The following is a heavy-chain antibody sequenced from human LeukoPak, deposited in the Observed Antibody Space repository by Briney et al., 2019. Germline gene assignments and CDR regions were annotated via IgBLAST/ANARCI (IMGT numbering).Heavy chain of an antibody. V-gene: IGHV4-59*01. CDR1: GGSISSYY. Sequence: PSETLSLTCTVSGGSISSYYWGWIRQPPGKGLEWIGYIYYSGSTNYNPSLKSRVTISVDTSKNQFSLKLSSVTAADTAVYYCARSPLVRTSYYFDYWGQGTLVTVSS. CDR3: ARSPLVRTSYYFDY. D-gene: IGHD6-13*01. CDR2: IYYSGST. J-gene: IGHJ4*02.